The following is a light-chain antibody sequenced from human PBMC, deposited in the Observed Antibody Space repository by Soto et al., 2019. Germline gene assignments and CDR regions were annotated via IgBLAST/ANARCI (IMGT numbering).Light chain of an antibody. CDR2: AAS. Sequence: DIQMTQSPSSLSASLGDRVTITCRASQRISAYLNWYQQKPGKAPELLIYAASSLQSGVPSRFSGSGFGTDFTLTISSLQPEDFATYYGQESFTTPVTFGPGTTVDIK. CDR1: QRISAY. J-gene: IGKJ3*01. CDR3: QESFTTPVT. V-gene: IGKV1-39*01.